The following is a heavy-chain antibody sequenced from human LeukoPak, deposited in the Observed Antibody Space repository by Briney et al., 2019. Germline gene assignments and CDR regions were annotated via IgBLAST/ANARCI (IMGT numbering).Heavy chain of an antibody. J-gene: IGHJ4*02. CDR3: ARGASGGSYTLFDY. Sequence: GGSLRLSCAASGFTFDDYGMSWVRQAPGKGLECVSGINWNGGSAGYADSVKGRFTISRDNAKNSLYLQMNSLRAEDTALYHCARGASGGSYTLFDYWGQGTLVTVSS. CDR2: INWNGGSA. D-gene: IGHD2-15*01. V-gene: IGHV3-20*01. CDR1: GFTFDDYG.